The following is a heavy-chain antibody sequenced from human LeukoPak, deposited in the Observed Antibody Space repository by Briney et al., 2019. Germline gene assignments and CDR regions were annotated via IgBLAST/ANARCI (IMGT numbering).Heavy chain of an antibody. CDR1: GDSVSSGNW. CDR2: IHPSGST. CDR3: ARPFSYSMDV. Sequence: SETLSLTCAVSGDSVSSGNWWGWFRQPPGKGLEWIGEIHPSGSTNYNPSLKSRVTISIDKSKNQFSLRLSSVTAADTAFYYCARPFSYSMDVWGKGTTVTVSS. V-gene: IGHV4-4*02. J-gene: IGHJ6*03.